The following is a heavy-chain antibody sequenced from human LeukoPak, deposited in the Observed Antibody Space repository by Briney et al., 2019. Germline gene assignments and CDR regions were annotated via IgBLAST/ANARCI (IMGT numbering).Heavy chain of an antibody. CDR3: ARGGYYGSGNDFRFDP. Sequence: TSETLSLTCSVSGDSISSGSFYWSWIRQPAGRGLEWIGYIYYSGSTNYKPSLKSRVTISVDTSKNQFSLKLSSVTAADTAVYYCARGGYYGSGNDFRFDPWGQGTLVTVSS. CDR2: IYYSGST. CDR1: GDSISSGSFY. V-gene: IGHV4-61*10. D-gene: IGHD3-10*01. J-gene: IGHJ5*02.